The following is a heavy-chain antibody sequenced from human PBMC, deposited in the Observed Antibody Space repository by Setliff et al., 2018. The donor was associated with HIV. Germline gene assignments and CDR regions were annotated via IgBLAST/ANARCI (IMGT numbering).Heavy chain of an antibody. D-gene: IGHD2-2*01. CDR3: ARALYCSSASCAKRDWLDP. CDR2: INHSGST. CDR1: GGSFSAYH. J-gene: IGHJ5*02. Sequence: SETLSLTCAVYGGSFSAYHWSWIRQTPGKGLEWLGEINHSGSTAYNLALESRVSMSIDTSKNQFSLKLTSVTAADTAIYYCARALYCSSASCAKRDWLDPWGQGTLVTVSS. V-gene: IGHV4-34*01.